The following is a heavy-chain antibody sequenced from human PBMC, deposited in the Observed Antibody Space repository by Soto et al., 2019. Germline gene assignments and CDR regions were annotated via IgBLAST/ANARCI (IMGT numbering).Heavy chain of an antibody. CDR2: ISYDGSNK. D-gene: IGHD6-19*01. V-gene: IGHV3-30*18. CDR3: ANGPALIAVAGRYYYYGMDV. J-gene: IGHJ6*02. Sequence: QVQLVESGGGVVQPGRSLRLSCAASGFTFSSYGMNWVRQAPGKGLEWVAAISYDGSNKYYADSVKGRFTISRDNSKNTLYLHMNSLRAEDTAVYYCANGPALIAVAGRYYYYGMDVWGQGTTVTVSS. CDR1: GFTFSSYG.